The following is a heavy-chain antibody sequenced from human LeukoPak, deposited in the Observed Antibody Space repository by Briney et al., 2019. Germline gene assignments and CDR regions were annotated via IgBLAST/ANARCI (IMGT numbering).Heavy chain of an antibody. D-gene: IGHD4-23*01. CDR2: ISGSGGTT. CDR3: AKHRSFYGNSAVDS. Sequence: PGGSLRLSCAASGFTFSSYGMSWVRQASGKGLEWVSPISGSGGTTYYADSVKGRFTISRDNSKNTLYLQMNSLRAEDTAVYYCAKHRSFYGNSAVDSWGQGTLVTVSS. J-gene: IGHJ4*02. CDR1: GFTFSSYG. V-gene: IGHV3-23*01.